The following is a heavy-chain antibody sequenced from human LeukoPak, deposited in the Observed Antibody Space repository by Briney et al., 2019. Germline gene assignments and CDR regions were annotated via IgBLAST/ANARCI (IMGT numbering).Heavy chain of an antibody. CDR2: IYYSGST. V-gene: IGHV4-59*01. CDR3: ARGLYYYASSGYYYFDY. Sequence: SSETLSLTCTVSGGSISSYYWSWIRQPPGKGLEWIAYIYYSGSTNDNPSLKSRVTISVDTSKNQFSLKLSSVTAADTAVYYCARGLYYYASSGYYYFDYWGQGTLVTVSS. D-gene: IGHD3-22*01. CDR1: GGSISSYY. J-gene: IGHJ4*02.